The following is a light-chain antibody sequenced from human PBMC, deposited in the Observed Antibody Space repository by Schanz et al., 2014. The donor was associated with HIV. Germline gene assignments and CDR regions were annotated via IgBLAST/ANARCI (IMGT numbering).Light chain of an antibody. CDR3: QQYYTYPRT. CDR2: AAS. Sequence: DIQMTQSPSSLSASVGDRVTITCRASQSISSYLNWYQQKPGKPPKLLIYAASSLQSGVPSRFSGSGSGTDFTLTISSLQPEDVATYYCQQYYTYPRTFGQGTKVEIK. CDR1: QSISSY. V-gene: IGKV1-39*01. J-gene: IGKJ1*01.